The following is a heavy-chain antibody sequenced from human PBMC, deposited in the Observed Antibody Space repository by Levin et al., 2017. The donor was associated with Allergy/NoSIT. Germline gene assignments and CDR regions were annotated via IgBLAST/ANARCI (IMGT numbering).Heavy chain of an antibody. CDR1: GYTFTGYY. J-gene: IGHJ4*02. D-gene: IGHD3-22*01. V-gene: IGHV1-2*02. CDR2: INPNSGGT. Sequence: GESLKISCKASGYTFTGYYMHWVRQAPGQGLEWMGWINPNSGGTNYAQKFQGRVTMTRDTSISTAYMELSRLRSDDTAVYYCARDATSHYYDSRTFDYWGQGTLVTVSS. CDR3: ARDATSHYYDSRTFDY.